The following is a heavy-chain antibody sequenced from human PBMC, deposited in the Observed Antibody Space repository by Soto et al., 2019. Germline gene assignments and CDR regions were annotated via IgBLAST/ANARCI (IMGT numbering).Heavy chain of an antibody. J-gene: IGHJ4*02. CDR2: ISAYNGNT. CDR1: GYTFTSYG. D-gene: IGHD3-9*01. Sequence: GASVKVSCKASGYTFTSYGISWVRQAPGQGLEWMGWISAYNGNTNYAQKLQGRVTMTTDTSTSTAYMELRSLRSDDTAVYYCARDPTPVLREFDWLWRYPKFDYWAREPWSPSPQ. CDR3: ARDPTPVLREFDWLWRYPKFDY. V-gene: IGHV1-18*04.